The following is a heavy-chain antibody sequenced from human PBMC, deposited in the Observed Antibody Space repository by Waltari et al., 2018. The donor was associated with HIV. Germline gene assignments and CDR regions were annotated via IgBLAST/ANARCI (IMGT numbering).Heavy chain of an antibody. CDR1: GFTVSNNY. CDR3: ARDWSSSYDY. CDR2: IYSGGST. D-gene: IGHD6-13*01. J-gene: IGHJ4*02. Sequence: EVQLVETGGGLIQPGGSLRLSCAVSGFTVSNNYMSWVRRAPGKGLEWVSVIYSGGSTYYADSVKGRFTISRDNSKNTLYLQMNSLRAEDTAVYYCARDWSSSYDYWGQGTLVTVSS. V-gene: IGHV3-53*02.